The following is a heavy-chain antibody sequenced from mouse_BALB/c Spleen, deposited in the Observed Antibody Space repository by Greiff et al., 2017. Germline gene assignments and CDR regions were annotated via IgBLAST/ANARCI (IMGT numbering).Heavy chain of an antibody. CDR1: GYTFTDYN. Sequence: EVQLQPSGPELVKPGASVKIPCKASGYTFTDYNMDWVKQSHGKSLEWIGDINPNNGGTIYNQKFKGKATLTVDKSSSTAYMELRSLTSEDTAVYYCARGRGFAYWGQGTLVTVSA. V-gene: IGHV1-18*01. CDR3: ARGRGFAY. CDR2: INPNNGGT. J-gene: IGHJ3*01.